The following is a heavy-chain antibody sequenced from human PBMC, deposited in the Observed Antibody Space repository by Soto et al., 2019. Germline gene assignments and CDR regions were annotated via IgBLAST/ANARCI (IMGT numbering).Heavy chain of an antibody. CDR1: GYTFTSYG. CDR3: ARDLSAAGRYFLDAFDI. V-gene: IGHV1-18*04. J-gene: IGHJ3*02. CDR2: ISAYNGNT. Sequence: ASVKVSCKASGYTFTSYGISWVRQAPGQGLEWMGWISAYNGNTNYAQKLQGRVTMTTDTSTSTAYMELRSLRSDDTAVYYCARDLSAAGRYFLDAFDIWGQGTMVTVSS. D-gene: IGHD1-26*01.